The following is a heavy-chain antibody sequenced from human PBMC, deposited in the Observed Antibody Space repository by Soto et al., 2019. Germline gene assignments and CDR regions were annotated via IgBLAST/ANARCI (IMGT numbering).Heavy chain of an antibody. CDR2: ISYDGSNK. Sequence: QVQLVESGGGVVQPGRSLRLSCAASGFTFSSYAMHWVRQAPGKGLEWVAVISYDGSNKYYADSVKGRFTISRDNSKNTRDMQMNSLCAEDTAVYYCEREGYYSSGYRKAFDYWGQGTLVTVSS. V-gene: IGHV3-30-3*01. J-gene: IGHJ4*02. CDR3: EREGYYSSGYRKAFDY. CDR1: GFTFSSYA. D-gene: IGHD3-22*01.